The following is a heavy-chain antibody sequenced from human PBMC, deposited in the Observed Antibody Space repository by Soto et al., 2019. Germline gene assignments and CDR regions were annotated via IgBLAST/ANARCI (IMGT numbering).Heavy chain of an antibody. D-gene: IGHD3-22*01. CDR3: AKGLYYYDSSGYRLFDY. V-gene: IGHV3-23*01. Sequence: GGSLRLSCAASGFMFNNYAMSWVRQAPGKGLEWVSTVSVSGGTTYYADSLKGRFTISRDNSKKTVYLQMNRLRADDTAIYYCAKGLYYYDSSGYRLFDYWGQGTLVTVSS. J-gene: IGHJ4*02. CDR2: VSVSGGTT. CDR1: GFMFNNYA.